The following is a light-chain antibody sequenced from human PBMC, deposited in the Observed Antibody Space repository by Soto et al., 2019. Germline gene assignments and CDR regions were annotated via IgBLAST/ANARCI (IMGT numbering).Light chain of an antibody. CDR1: QGGSNY. CDR3: QKNDSARWT. CDR2: AAS. V-gene: IGKV1-27*01. J-gene: IGKJ1*01. Sequence: DIQMTQSPSSLSASVRDRVTITCRASQGGSNYLAWYQQKPGKVPKLLIYAASTLQSGIPSRFSGSGSGTDFPLTISRLQPEDVASYYCQKNDSARWTFGQGTKVEIK.